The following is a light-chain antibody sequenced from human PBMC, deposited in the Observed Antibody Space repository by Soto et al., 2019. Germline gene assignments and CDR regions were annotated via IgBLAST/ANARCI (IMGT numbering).Light chain of an antibody. CDR3: CSYAGSTTWV. CDR2: EGS. V-gene: IGLV2-23*01. CDR1: SSDVGSYNL. Sequence: QSALTQPASVSGSPGQSITISCTGTSSDVGSYNLVSWYQQYPGKVPKVIIYEGSKRPSGVSNRFSGSKSGNTASLTISGLQAEDEADYYCCSYAGSTTWVFGGETKLTVL. J-gene: IGLJ3*02.